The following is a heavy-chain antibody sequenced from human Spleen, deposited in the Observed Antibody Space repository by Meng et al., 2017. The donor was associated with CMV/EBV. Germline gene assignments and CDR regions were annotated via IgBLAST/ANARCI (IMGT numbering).Heavy chain of an antibody. CDR1: GFTFSYYG. V-gene: IGHV3-30*02. CDR3: APSLTSGYNGGLGY. CDR2: IRYDGSNK. J-gene: IGHJ4*02. Sequence: ASGFTFSYYGMHWVRQAPGKGLEWVAFIRYDGSNKYYADSVKDRFTISRDNSKNTLYLQMSSLRAEDTAIYYCAPSLTSGYNGGLGYWGQGTLVTVSS. D-gene: IGHD3-22*01.